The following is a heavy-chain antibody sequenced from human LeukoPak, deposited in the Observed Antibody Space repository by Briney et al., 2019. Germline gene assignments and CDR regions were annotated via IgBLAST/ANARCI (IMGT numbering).Heavy chain of an antibody. Sequence: GGSLRLSCAASGFTFDEYAMHWVRQAPGKGLEWVSGISWSGGSIAYADSVKGRFTISRDNAKNSLYLQMNSLRHEDTALYYCTKIPSTTVTTRSAFDMWGQGTMVTVSS. CDR2: ISWSGGSI. CDR3: TKIPSTTVTTRSAFDM. V-gene: IGHV3-9*01. J-gene: IGHJ3*02. D-gene: IGHD4-17*01. CDR1: GFTFDEYA.